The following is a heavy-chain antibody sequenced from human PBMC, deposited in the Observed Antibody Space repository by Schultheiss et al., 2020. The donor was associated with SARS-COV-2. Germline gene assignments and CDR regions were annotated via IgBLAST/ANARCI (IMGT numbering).Heavy chain of an antibody. V-gene: IGHV3-74*01. Sequence: GGSLRLSCAPSGFRFSDHYMDWVRQAPGKWLVWVSRINSDGSSTSYADSVKGRFTISRDNAKNLLYLQMNSLRADDTAVYFCARRSGGSKDSWGQGTLVTVSS. D-gene: IGHD3-16*01. CDR2: INSDGSST. CDR3: ARRSGGSKDS. CDR1: GFRFSDHY. J-gene: IGHJ4*02.